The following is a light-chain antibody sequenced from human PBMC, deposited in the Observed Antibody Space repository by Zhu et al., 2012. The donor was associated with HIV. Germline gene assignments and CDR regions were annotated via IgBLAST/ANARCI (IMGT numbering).Light chain of an antibody. CDR3: QQSFT. CDR2: GVS. V-gene: IGKV3-20*01. J-gene: IGKJ2*01. CDR1: QSVSSSY. Sequence: EIVLTQSPGTLSLSPGQRVTLSCRASQSVSSSYLAWYQQKPGQAPRLLIYGVSSRATGIPDRFSGSGSGTGFTLTISRLEPEDFAVYYCQQSFTFGQGTKLEIK.